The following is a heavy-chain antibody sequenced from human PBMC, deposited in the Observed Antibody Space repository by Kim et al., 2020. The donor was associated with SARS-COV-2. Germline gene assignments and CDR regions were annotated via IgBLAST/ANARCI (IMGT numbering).Heavy chain of an antibody. V-gene: IGHV1-69*13. CDR2: IIPIFGTA. Sequence: SVKVSCKASGGTFSSYAISWVRQAPGQGLEWMGGIIPIFGTANYAQKFQGRVTITADESTSTAYMELSSLRSEDTAVYYCANHMGWFGELNISYYYYGMDVWGQGTTVTVSS. CDR1: GGTFSSYA. J-gene: IGHJ6*02. CDR3: ANHMGWFGELNISYYYYGMDV. D-gene: IGHD3-10*01.